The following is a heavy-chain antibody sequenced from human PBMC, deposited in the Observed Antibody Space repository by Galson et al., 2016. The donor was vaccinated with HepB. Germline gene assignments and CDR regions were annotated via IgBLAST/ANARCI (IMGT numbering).Heavy chain of an antibody. Sequence: SLRLSCAASGFAFSSHAMSWVRQAPGKGLEWVSFISGGGDSTYFAESVKGRFTISRDNSENTVYLQMNRLRAEDTAVYYCAKDRGLGSYRFGAFDIWDQGTMVTVSS. D-gene: IGHD1-26*01. J-gene: IGHJ3*02. CDR2: ISGGGDST. CDR1: GFAFSSHA. V-gene: IGHV3-23*01. CDR3: AKDRGLGSYRFGAFDI.